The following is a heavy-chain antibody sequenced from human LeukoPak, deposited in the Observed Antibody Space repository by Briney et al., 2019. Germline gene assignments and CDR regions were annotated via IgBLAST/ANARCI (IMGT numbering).Heavy chain of an antibody. V-gene: IGHV3-30-3*01. CDR3: ARDPLDISRWTNAFDI. J-gene: IGHJ3*02. CDR2: ISYNGNQ. D-gene: IGHD2-2*03. Sequence: PGRSLRPSCAASGFTFVNYGFHWVRQAPVKALEWVAFISYNGNQKYGDSVKGRFTISRDNSKNTLYLQVNGLRPEDTAVYYCARDPLDISRWTNAFDIWGQGTMVSVSS. CDR1: GFTFVNYG.